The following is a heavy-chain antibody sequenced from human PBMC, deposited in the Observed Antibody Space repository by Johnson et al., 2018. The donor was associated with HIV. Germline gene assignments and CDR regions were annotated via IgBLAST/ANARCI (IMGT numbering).Heavy chain of an antibody. V-gene: IGHV3-30*04. Sequence: QVQLVESGGGVVQPGRSLRLSCAASGFRFSTYALHWVRQTTGQGLEWVALISDAGSKIYHADSVKGRFTISRDNSKNTLYLQMNSLRVEDTDMYYCARGPILEWLSGDGFDMWGQGTMVTV. J-gene: IGHJ3*02. CDR2: ISDAGSKI. D-gene: IGHD3-3*01. CDR1: GFRFSTYA. CDR3: ARGPILEWLSGDGFDM.